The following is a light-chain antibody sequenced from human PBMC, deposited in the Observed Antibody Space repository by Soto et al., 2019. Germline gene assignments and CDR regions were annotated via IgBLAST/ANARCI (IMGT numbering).Light chain of an antibody. Sequence: EIVMTQSPATLSVSPGERATLSCRASQSVSSKLAWYQQRPGQAPRLLIFGASTRATGIPARFSGSGSGTDFTLTISRLEPEDFAVYYCQQYGSSGTFGQGTKVDI. CDR3: QQYGSSGT. CDR1: QSVSSK. J-gene: IGKJ1*01. CDR2: GAS. V-gene: IGKV3-15*01.